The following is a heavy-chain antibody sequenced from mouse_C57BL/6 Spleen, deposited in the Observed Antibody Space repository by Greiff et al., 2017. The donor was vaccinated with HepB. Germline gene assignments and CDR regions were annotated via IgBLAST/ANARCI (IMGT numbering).Heavy chain of an antibody. CDR1: GYTFTSYW. Sequence: QVQLQQSGAELVKPGASVKLSCKASGYTFTSYWMHWVKQRPGQGLEWIGMIHPNSGSTNYNEKFKSKATLTVDKSSSTAYMQLSSLTSEDSAVYYCARSGTTVVVHWYFDVWGTGTTVTVSS. D-gene: IGHD1-1*01. J-gene: IGHJ1*03. V-gene: IGHV1-64*01. CDR2: IHPNSGST. CDR3: ARSGTTVVVHWYFDV.